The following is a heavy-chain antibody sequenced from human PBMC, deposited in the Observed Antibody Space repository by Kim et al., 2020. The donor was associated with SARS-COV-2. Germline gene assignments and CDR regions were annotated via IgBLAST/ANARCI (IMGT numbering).Heavy chain of an antibody. Sequence: GGSLRLSCAGSGFTFSSYAMNWVRQAPGKGLEWVSDISGIGGNTYYADPVRGRSTTPRDNPKNMSYRQMNCLRPEDPAVNYCAKRSRYGYTSPLAYWAQG. J-gene: IGHJ4*02. CDR2: ISGIGGNT. CDR3: AKRSRYGYTSPLAY. V-gene: IGHV3-23*01. CDR1: GFTFSSYA. D-gene: IGHD5-12*01.